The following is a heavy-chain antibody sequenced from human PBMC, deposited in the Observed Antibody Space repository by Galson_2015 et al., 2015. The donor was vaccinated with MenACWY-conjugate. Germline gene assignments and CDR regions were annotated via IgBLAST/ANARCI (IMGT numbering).Heavy chain of an antibody. Sequence: SVKVSCKATGGTFSNHAISWVRQAPGQGLEWVGGIIPMFGTTYYAQRFQGRVTITADESTRTAYLDLRSLRSEDTAVYYCARDGYSHGFGFYGMDVWGPGTTVIVSS. CDR1: GGTFSNHA. CDR3: ARDGYSHGFGFYGMDV. V-gene: IGHV1-69*13. D-gene: IGHD5-18*01. CDR2: IIPMFGTT. J-gene: IGHJ6*02.